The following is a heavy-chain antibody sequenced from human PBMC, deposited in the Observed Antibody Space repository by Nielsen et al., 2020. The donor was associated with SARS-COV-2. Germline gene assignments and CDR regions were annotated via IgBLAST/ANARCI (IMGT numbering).Heavy chain of an antibody. CDR2: ISGSGGST. D-gene: IGHD2-2*01. V-gene: IGHV3-23*01. CDR3: ARVEYQLPLDAFDP. J-gene: IGHJ5*02. CDR1: GFTFSSYA. Sequence: GGSLRLSCAASGFTFSSYAMSWVRQAPGKGLEWVSAISGSGGSTYYADSVKGRFTISRDNAKNSLYLQMNSLRAEDTAVYYCARVEYQLPLDAFDPWGQGTLVTVSS.